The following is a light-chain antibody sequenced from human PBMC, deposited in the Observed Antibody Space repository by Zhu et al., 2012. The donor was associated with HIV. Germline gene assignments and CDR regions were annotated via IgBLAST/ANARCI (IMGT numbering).Light chain of an antibody. V-gene: IGKV1-9*01. CDR3: LQSYSTPYT. Sequence: DIRLTQSPSFLSASVGDRVTITCRASQDITNYLAWYQQKPGKAPKLLIYAASTLQIGVPSRFRASGSGAEFTLTITSLQPEDFATYYCLQSYSTPYTFGQGTNLDIK. CDR2: AAS. CDR1: QDITNY. J-gene: IGKJ2*01.